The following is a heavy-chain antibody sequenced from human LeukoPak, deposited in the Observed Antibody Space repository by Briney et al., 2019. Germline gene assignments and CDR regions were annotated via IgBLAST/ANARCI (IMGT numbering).Heavy chain of an antibody. J-gene: IGHJ5*02. CDR3: ARSVGGGVTGTGDWFDP. V-gene: IGHV3-33*01. CDR1: GFSFSSYG. D-gene: IGHD6-19*01. CDR2: IWNDGSNK. Sequence: GRSLRLSCVASGFSFSSYGMHWVRQAPGKGLEWVAVIWNDGSNKYYADSVKGRFTISRDDSENTLYLQMNSLRAEDTAVYYCARSVGGGVTGTGDWFDPWGQGTLVTVSS.